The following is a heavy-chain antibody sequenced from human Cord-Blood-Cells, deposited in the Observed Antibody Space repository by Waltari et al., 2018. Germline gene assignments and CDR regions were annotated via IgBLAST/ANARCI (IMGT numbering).Heavy chain of an antibody. CDR1: GGTFSSYA. J-gene: IGHJ4*02. D-gene: IGHD3-3*01. V-gene: IGHV1-69*01. CDR2: IIPIFGTA. CDR3: ARVANYDFWSGYYYFDY. Sequence: QVQLVQSGAEVKKPGSSVKVSCKASGGTFSSYAISWVRQGPGQGLEWMGGIIPIFGTANDEQKFQGRVTITADESTSTAYMELSSLRSEDTAVYYCARVANYDFWSGYYYFDYWGQGTLVTVSS.